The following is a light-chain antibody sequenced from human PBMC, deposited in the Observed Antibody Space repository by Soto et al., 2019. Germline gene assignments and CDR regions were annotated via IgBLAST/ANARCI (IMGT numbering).Light chain of an antibody. Sequence: EIVLTQSPATLSLSPGERATLSCRASQSIGSNLAWYQQKPGQAPRLLIYGASTRAIDIADRFSGSGSGTDFSLTISGLQSEDFAVYYCQQYNTWPLTFGGGTKVDIK. CDR2: GAS. J-gene: IGKJ4*01. CDR1: QSIGSN. V-gene: IGKV3-15*01. CDR3: QQYNTWPLT.